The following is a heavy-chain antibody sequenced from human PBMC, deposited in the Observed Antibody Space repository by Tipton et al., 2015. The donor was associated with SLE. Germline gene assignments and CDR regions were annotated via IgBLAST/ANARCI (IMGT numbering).Heavy chain of an antibody. CDR1: GFTFSSYA. D-gene: IGHD3-10*01. J-gene: IGHJ2*01. Sequence: SLRLSCAASGFTFSSYAMSWVRQAPGQGLEWVSVIYSGGRSTYYADSVKGRFTISRDNSKNTLYLQMNSLRAEDTAVYYCAKRWFGESRWYFDLWGRGTLVTVSS. CDR3: AKRWFGESRWYFDL. V-gene: IGHV3-23*03. CDR2: IYSGGRST.